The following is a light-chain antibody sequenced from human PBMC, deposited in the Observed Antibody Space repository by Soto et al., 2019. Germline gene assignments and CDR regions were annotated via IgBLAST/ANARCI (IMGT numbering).Light chain of an antibody. CDR1: QDIGTF. Sequence: DFQMTQSPSSLYASVGDRVTITCRASQDIGTFLNWYQQKPGKPPNLLIYAAANLLSGVSSRFSGRGSGTDFTLTISSLQPEDFATYYCQQSYSTPQITFGPGTKVDVK. CDR2: AAA. V-gene: IGKV1-39*01. CDR3: QQSYSTPQIT. J-gene: IGKJ3*01.